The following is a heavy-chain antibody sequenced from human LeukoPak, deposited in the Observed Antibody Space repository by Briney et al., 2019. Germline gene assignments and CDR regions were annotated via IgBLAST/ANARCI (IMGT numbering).Heavy chain of an antibody. CDR2: IYTSGST. Sequence: SETLSLTCTVSGGFIRSYYWSWIRQPAGKGLEWIGRIYTSGSTNYNPSLKSRLTMSVDTSKNQFSLKLSSVTAADTAVYYCARVSFTDDAFDIWGQGTMVTVSS. V-gene: IGHV4-4*07. J-gene: IGHJ3*02. CDR1: GGFIRSYY. CDR3: ARVSFTDDAFDI.